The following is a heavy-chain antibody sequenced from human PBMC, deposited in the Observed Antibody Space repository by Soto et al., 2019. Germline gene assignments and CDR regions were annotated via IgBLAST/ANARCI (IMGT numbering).Heavy chain of an antibody. J-gene: IGHJ4*02. Sequence: VQLQESGPGLVRPSETLSLTCTVSGGSIRSDFWTWIRQPPGKGLEWIGYMFYSGNTNHNPSLKSRVTLSVDTSKNQFSLRLSSVTAADTAVYYCARGAASHDSSGSLHDWGQGTLVTVSS. CDR1: GGSIRSDF. CDR3: ARGAASHDSSGSLHD. D-gene: IGHD3-22*01. CDR2: MFYSGNT. V-gene: IGHV4-59*01.